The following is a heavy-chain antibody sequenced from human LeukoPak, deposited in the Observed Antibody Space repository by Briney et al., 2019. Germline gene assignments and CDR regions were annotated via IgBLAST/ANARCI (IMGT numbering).Heavy chain of an antibody. CDR2: INHSGST. D-gene: IGHD2-2*01. Sequence: SETLSLTCTVSGGSISTYYWSWIWQPPGKGLEWIGEINHSGSTNYNPSLKSRVTISVDTSKNQFSLKLSSVTAADTAVYYCARGSRRGGLSVVPAAIPFDYWGQGTLVTVSS. CDR1: GGSISTYY. CDR3: ARGSRRGGLSVVPAAIPFDY. V-gene: IGHV4-34*01. J-gene: IGHJ4*02.